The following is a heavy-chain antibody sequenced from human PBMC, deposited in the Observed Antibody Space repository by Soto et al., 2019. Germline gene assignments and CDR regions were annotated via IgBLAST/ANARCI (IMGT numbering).Heavy chain of an antibody. V-gene: IGHV1-18*01. D-gene: IGHD5-12*01. CDR1: GYTFTRSG. CDR2: ISTYNGDT. CDR3: AREGVAPYYYYGMDV. Sequence: ASVKVACKASGYTFTRSGISWVRQAPGQGLEWMGWISTYNGDTNYAQTFQGRVTMTTDTSTSTVHMEVRSLRSDDTAVYYCAREGVAPYYYYGMDVWGQGTPVTV. J-gene: IGHJ6*02.